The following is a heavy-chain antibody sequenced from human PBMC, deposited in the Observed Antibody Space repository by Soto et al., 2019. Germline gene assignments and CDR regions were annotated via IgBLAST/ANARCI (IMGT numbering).Heavy chain of an antibody. CDR1: GYTFTGYY. J-gene: IGHJ6*02. CDR3: ARERGYYDSSGYYYPVGYYYYGMDV. Sequence: ASVKVSCKASGYTFTGYYMHWVRQAPGQGLEWMGWINPNSGGPNYAQKFQGWVTMTRDTSISTAYMELSRLRSDDTAVYYCARERGYYDSSGYYYPVGYYYYGMDVWGQGTTVTVS. D-gene: IGHD3-22*01. CDR2: INPNSGGP. V-gene: IGHV1-2*04.